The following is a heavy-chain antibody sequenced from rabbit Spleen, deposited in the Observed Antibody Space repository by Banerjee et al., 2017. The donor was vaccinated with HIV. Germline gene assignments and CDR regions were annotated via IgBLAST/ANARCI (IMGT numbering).Heavy chain of an antibody. J-gene: IGHJ4*01. CDR1: GFSFSSNW. Sequence: LEESGGGLVKPGGTLTLTCTVSGFSFSSNWICWVRQAPGKGLEWIACIYAGSSSSSYYASWAKGRFTISKTSSTTVTLQMTSLTAADTATYFCARTGSSWSLNLWGQGTLVTVS. D-gene: IGHD8-1*01. CDR2: IYAGSSSSS. V-gene: IGHV1S45*01. CDR3: ARTGSSWSLNL.